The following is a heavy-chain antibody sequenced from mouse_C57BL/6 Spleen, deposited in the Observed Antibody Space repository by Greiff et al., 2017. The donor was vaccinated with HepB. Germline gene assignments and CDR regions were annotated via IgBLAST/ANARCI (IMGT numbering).Heavy chain of an antibody. CDR3: ARAGDFDY. CDR1: GYTFTSYW. Sequence: VQLQQSGAELVRPGSSVKLSCKASGYTFTSYWMHWVKQRPIQGLEWIGNIDPSDIETHYNQKFKDKATLTVDKSSSTAYMQLSSLTSEDSAVYYCARAGDFDYWGQGTTLTVSS. V-gene: IGHV1-52*01. CDR2: IDPSDIET. J-gene: IGHJ2*01.